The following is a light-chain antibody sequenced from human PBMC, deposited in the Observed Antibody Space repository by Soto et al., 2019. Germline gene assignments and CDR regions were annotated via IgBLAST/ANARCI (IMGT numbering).Light chain of an antibody. J-gene: IGKJ5*01. Sequence: VMTQSPDSLAVSLGERATINCKSSQSLFHSSNNKNYLSWFQQRPGQSPRRLIYKVSNRDSGVPDRFSGSGSGTDFTLKISRVEAEDVGVYYCMQGTHWPPITFGQGTRLEIK. CDR3: MQGTHWPPIT. V-gene: IGKV2-30*02. CDR1: QSLFHSSNNKNY. CDR2: KVS.